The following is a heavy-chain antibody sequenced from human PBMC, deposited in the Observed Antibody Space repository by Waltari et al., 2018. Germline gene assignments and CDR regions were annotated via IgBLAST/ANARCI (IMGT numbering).Heavy chain of an antibody. Sequence: EVQLLESGGGLVQPGGSLRLSCAASGFTFSSYAMSWVRQAPGKGLEWVSAISGSGGRTYYADAVKGRFTISRDNSKNTLYLQMNSLRAEDTAVYYCALYYYDSSGYRPDYWGQGTLVTVSS. V-gene: IGHV3-23*01. CDR2: ISGSGGRT. CDR3: ALYYYDSSGYRPDY. CDR1: GFTFSSYA. D-gene: IGHD3-22*01. J-gene: IGHJ4*02.